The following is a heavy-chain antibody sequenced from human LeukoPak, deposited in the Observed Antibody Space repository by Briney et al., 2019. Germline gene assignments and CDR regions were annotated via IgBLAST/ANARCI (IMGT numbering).Heavy chain of an antibody. V-gene: IGHV3-30*02. CDR1: GFIFNTYV. Sequence: TGGSLRLSCAASGFIFNTYVMHWVRQAPGKGLEWLAFIRYDGSNKNYADSVKGRFTISRDNTKNSLYPQMNSLRAEDTAVYYCAKDGGSDPDSFDIWGQGTMVTVSS. CDR3: AKDGGSDPDSFDI. D-gene: IGHD2-15*01. CDR2: IRYDGSNK. J-gene: IGHJ3*02.